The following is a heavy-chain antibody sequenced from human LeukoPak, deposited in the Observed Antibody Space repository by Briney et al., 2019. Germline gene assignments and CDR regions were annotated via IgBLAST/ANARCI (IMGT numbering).Heavy chain of an antibody. D-gene: IGHD4-23*01. J-gene: IGHJ4*02. V-gene: IGHV4-59*08. Sequence: SETLSLTCTVSGGSISSYYWSWIRQPPGKGLEWIGYIYYSGSTYHNPSLKSRVTISVDTSKNQFSLKLSSVTAADTAVYYCARVPTVAFFDYWGQGTLVTVSS. CDR3: ARVPTVAFFDY. CDR2: IYYSGST. CDR1: GGSISSYY.